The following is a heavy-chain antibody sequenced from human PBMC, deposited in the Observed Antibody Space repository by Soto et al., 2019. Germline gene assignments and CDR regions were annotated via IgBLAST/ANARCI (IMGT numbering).Heavy chain of an antibody. CDR1: GFTFDEYA. D-gene: IGHD3-22*01. Sequence: LRLSCAASGFTFDEYAMHWVRQAPGKCLEWVSGISWNSGSIGYADSVKGRFTISRDNAKNSLYLQMSSLRAEDTALYYCAKDIQYYYDSSGYPSGMDVWGQGTTVTVSS. V-gene: IGHV3-9*01. CDR2: ISWNSGSI. CDR3: AKDIQYYYDSSGYPSGMDV. J-gene: IGHJ6*02.